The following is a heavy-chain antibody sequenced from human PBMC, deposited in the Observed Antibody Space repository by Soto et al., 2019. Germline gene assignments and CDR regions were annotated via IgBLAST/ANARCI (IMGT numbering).Heavy chain of an antibody. V-gene: IGHV3-30*18. CDR1: GFTFSSYG. CDR2: ISYDGSNK. J-gene: IGHJ5*02. Sequence: GESMRLSSAASGFTFSSYGMHWVRQAPGKGLEWVAVISYDGSNKYYADSVKGRFAISRDNSKNTLYLQMNSLRAEDTAVYYCAKDMFRAWGQGT. CDR3: AKDMFRA. D-gene: IGHD3-10*02.